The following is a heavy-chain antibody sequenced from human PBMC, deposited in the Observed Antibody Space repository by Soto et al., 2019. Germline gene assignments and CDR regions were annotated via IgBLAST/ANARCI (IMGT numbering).Heavy chain of an antibody. Sequence: KPGETLSLTCTVSGDSISSSSFYWGWIGQPPGKGLEWIGHIFHTGATYQNPTLKSRLRMSVDTSKNQFSLNLSSVTATDTAVYYCARRRIVPTTNFDYWGQGTLVTVSS. V-gene: IGHV4-39*01. D-gene: IGHD1-26*01. CDR3: ARRRIVPTTNFDY. CDR2: IFHTGAT. J-gene: IGHJ4*02. CDR1: GDSISSSSFY.